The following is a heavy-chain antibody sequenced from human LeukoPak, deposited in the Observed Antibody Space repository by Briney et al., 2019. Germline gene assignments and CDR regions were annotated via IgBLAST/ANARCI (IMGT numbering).Heavy chain of an antibody. V-gene: IGHV3-21*01. D-gene: IGHD3-22*01. CDR3: ARDNYYDSSGLGY. J-gene: IGHJ4*02. CDR1: GFTFSTYS. Sequence: GGSLRLSCVTSGFTFSTYSMNWVRQAPGKGLEWVSSITSSSSYIYYADSVKGRFTISRDNAKNSLYLQMNSLRAEDTAVYYCARDNYYDSSGLGYWGQGTLVTVSS. CDR2: ITSSSSYI.